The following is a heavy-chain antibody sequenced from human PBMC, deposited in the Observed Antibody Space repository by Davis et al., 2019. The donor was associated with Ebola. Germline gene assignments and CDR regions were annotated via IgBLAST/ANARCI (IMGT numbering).Heavy chain of an antibody. V-gene: IGHV1-8*02. CDR1: GYTFTNYD. CDR3: TRDRGDSDRLIDY. J-gene: IGHJ4*02. D-gene: IGHD5-18*01. CDR2: MNPNSGKT. Sequence: ASVKVSCKASGYTFTNYDINWVRQATGQGLEWMGWMNPNSGKTGYAQKFQGRATMTWSTSISTAYMELSSLRPEDTAVYYCTRDRGDSDRLIDYWGQGTLVTVSS.